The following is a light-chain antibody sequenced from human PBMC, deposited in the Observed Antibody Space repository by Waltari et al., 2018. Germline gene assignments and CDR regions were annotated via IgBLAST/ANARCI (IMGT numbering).Light chain of an antibody. Sequence: DIQMTQSPFSLSASVGDRVTITCRASQSISSYLYWYQQKPEKAPQLLVYAASSLQSGVPSRFSGRGSGTDFTLTITSLQPEDFATYYCQQGHSTPRTFGQGTKVEIK. V-gene: IGKV1-39*01. CDR2: AAS. CDR1: QSISSY. CDR3: QQGHSTPRT. J-gene: IGKJ1*01.